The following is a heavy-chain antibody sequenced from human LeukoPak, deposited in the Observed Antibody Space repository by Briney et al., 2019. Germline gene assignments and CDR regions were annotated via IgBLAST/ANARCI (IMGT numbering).Heavy chain of an antibody. CDR1: GFTFSSYS. J-gene: IGHJ6*03. CDR3: ARVGYSYGLGSYYYYYMDV. CDR2: ISSSSSTI. V-gene: IGHV3-48*01. D-gene: IGHD5-18*01. Sequence: GGSLRLSCAASGFTFSSYSMNWVRQARGKGLEWVSYISSSSSTIYYADSVKGRFTISRDNAKNSLYLQMNSLRAEDTAVYYCARVGYSYGLGSYYYYYMDVWGKGTTVTVSS.